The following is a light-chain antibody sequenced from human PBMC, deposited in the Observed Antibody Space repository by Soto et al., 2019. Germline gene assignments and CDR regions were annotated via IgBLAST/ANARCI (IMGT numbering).Light chain of an antibody. Sequence: DIQMTQSPSSLSASVGDRITITCRASQSIGSYLNWYQHKPGRAPKVLIYAASNLQSGVPSRFSGSGSGTEFTLTISSLQPEDFATYYCQQSYSIPITFGQGTRLEIK. V-gene: IGKV1-39*01. CDR1: QSIGSY. CDR2: AAS. CDR3: QQSYSIPIT. J-gene: IGKJ5*01.